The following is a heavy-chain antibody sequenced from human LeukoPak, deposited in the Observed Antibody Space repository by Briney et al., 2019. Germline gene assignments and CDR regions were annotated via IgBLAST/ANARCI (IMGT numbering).Heavy chain of an antibody. V-gene: IGHV3-23*01. CDR3: VKRELYIVATT. CDR1: GFTSSSNA. CDR2: ISPGGSP. J-gene: IGHJ5*02. Sequence: GASLRLSCAASGFTSSSNAMGWVRQAPGKGLEWVSAISPGGSPYYADSVKGRFTISRDNSKNTLYLQMNSLRAEDTAVYYCVKRELYIVATTWGQGALVTVSS. D-gene: IGHD5-12*01.